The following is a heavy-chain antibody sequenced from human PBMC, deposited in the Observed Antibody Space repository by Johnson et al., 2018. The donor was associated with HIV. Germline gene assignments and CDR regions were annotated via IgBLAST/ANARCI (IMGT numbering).Heavy chain of an antibody. Sequence: QVQLVESGGGVVQPERSLRLSCAASGFTFSTYAMNWVRQAPGKGLEWVACISYDGSSTYYAGSVKGRFTISRDNSKNTRYLQMNSLRTEDTAVYSCASDLRFNRTVQGLIIISGAFDMWGQGTMVTVSS. CDR1: GFTFSTYA. D-gene: IGHD3-10*01. V-gene: IGHV3-30*04. J-gene: IGHJ3*02. CDR2: ISYDGSST. CDR3: ASDLRFNRTVQGLIIISGAFDM.